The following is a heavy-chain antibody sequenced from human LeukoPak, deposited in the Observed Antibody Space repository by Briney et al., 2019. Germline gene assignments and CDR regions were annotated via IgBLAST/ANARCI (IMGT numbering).Heavy chain of an antibody. CDR3: ARDREYSSSGLVWFDP. D-gene: IGHD6-6*01. CDR1: GGSINGYY. Sequence: SETLSLTCIVSGGSINGYYWSWIRQPPGKALEWIGYIYYSGTTNYNPSLKSRITISVDTSENQFSLKLTSVTAADTAVYYCARDREYSSSGLVWFDPWGHGILVTVSS. J-gene: IGHJ5*02. CDR2: IYYSGTT. V-gene: IGHV4-59*12.